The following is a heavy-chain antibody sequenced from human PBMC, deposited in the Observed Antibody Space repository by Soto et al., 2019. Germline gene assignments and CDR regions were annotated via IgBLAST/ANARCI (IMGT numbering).Heavy chain of an antibody. J-gene: IGHJ4*02. CDR1: GGTFSSYA. CDR3: ARDPIAARPVGRNFDY. Sequence: VASVKVSWKASGGTFSSYAISWVRQAPGQGLEWMGGIIPIFGTANYAQKFQGRVTITADESTSTAYMELSSLRSEDTAVYYCARDPIAARPVGRNFDYWGQGTLVTVSS. D-gene: IGHD6-6*01. CDR2: IIPIFGTA. V-gene: IGHV1-69*13.